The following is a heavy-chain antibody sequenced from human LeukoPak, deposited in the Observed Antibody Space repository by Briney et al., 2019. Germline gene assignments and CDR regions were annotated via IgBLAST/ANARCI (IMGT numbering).Heavy chain of an antibody. V-gene: IGHV4-34*01. J-gene: IGHJ4*02. D-gene: IGHD3-3*01. CDR3: ASSDPSQISPSLDY. Sequence: PSETLSLTCAVYGGSFSGYYWSWIRQPPGKGLEWIGEINHSGSTNYNPSLKSRVTISVDTSKNQFSLKLSSVTAAGTAVYYCASSDPSQISPSLDYWGQGTLVTVSS. CDR2: INHSGST. CDR1: GGSFSGYY.